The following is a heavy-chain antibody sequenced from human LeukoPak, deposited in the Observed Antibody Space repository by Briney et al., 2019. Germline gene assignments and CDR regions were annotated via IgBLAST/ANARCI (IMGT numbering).Heavy chain of an antibody. CDR2: ISLSGDPI. CDR3: ARASNSGGYYPSDY. Sequence: GGSLRLSCAASGFIFSSYGMNWARQAPGKGLEWVSFISLSGDPIYYADSVQGRFAVSRDNAKNSLFLQMSSLTNEDTAVYYCARASNSGGYYPSDYWGQGTLVTVSS. V-gene: IGHV3-48*02. J-gene: IGHJ4*02. CDR1: GFIFSSYG. D-gene: IGHD3-22*01.